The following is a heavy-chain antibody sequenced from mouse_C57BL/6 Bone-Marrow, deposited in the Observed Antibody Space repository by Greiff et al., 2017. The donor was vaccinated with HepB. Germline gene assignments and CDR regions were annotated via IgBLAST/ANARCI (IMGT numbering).Heavy chain of an antibody. CDR3: ARRGLRYAMDY. J-gene: IGHJ4*01. CDR1: GYTFTSYG. CDR2: IYPRSGNT. V-gene: IGHV1-81*01. Sequence: VQLVESGAELARPGASVKLSCKASGYTFTSYGISWVKQRTGQGLEWIGEIYPRSGNTYYNEKFKGKATLPADKSSSTAYMELRSLTSEDSAVYFCARRGLRYAMDYWGQGTSVTVSS. D-gene: IGHD2-2*01.